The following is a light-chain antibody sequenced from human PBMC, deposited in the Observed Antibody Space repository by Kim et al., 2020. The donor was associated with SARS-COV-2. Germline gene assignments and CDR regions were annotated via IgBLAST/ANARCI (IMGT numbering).Light chain of an antibody. CDR3: CSYAGTHFWV. CDR1: SSDVGAYNY. CDR2: DVN. J-gene: IGLJ3*02. V-gene: IGLV2-11*01. Sequence: QSALTQPRSVSGSPGQSVTISCTGTSSDVGAYNYVSWHQQHPGKAPKAMIYDVNKRPSGVPDRFSGSKSGNTASLTISGLQSEDEADYYCCSYAGTHFWVFGGGTQLTVL.